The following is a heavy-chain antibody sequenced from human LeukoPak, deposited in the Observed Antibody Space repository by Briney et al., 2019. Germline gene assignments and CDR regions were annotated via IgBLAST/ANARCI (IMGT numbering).Heavy chain of an antibody. V-gene: IGHV4-39*07. J-gene: IGHJ4*02. CDR3: VQQLVPQVVDY. CDR1: GGSISSSSYY. D-gene: IGHD6-13*01. CDR2: IYYSANT. Sequence: PSETLSLTCTVSGGSISSSSYYWGWIRQPPGKGLEWIGSIYYSANTYYNPSLKSRVTISVDTSKNQFSLKLSSVTAADTAVYYCVQQLVPQVVDYWGQGTLVTVSS.